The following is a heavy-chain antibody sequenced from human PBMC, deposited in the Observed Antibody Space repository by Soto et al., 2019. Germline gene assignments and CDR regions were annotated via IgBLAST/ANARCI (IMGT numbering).Heavy chain of an antibody. D-gene: IGHD2-8*01. CDR2: INPTSGDT. Sequence: ASVKVSCKASGYAFTHYYIHWVRQAPGQGLEWMGWINPTSGDTKYAQKFQGRVTMTRDTSISTASMELTRLTSDDTAIYYCARGDSTDCSNGVCSFFYNHDMDVWGQGTTVTVSS. V-gene: IGHV1-2*02. J-gene: IGHJ6*02. CDR3: ARGDSTDCSNGVCSFFYNHDMDV. CDR1: GYAFTHYY.